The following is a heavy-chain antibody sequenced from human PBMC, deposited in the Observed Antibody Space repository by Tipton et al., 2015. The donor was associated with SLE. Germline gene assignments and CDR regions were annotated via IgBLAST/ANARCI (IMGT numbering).Heavy chain of an antibody. J-gene: IGHJ4*02. V-gene: IGHV4-39*07. D-gene: IGHD6-19*01. CDR2: IYYSGST. CDR1: GGSISSSSYY. CDR3: ARDFRLAVDY. Sequence: LRLSCTVSGGSISSSSYYWGWIRQPPGKGLEWIGSIYYSGSTYYNPSLKSRVTISVDTSKNQFSLKLSSVTAADTAVYYCARDFRLAVDYWGQGTLVTVSS.